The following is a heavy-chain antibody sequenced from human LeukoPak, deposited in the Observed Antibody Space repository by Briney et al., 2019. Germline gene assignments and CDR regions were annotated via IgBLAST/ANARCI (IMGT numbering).Heavy chain of an antibody. V-gene: IGHV1-2*02. CDR3: ARRVAEDSTASYGWFDP. Sequence: ASVKVSCKSSGYTFTGYFINWVRQAPGQGLEWMGSINPNSGGTNYAQNFQGRVTMTRDTSISTTYMELTRLTSDDTAVYYCARRVAEDSTASYGWFDPWGEGTLVTVSS. D-gene: IGHD3-10*01. CDR1: GYTFTGYF. J-gene: IGHJ5*02. CDR2: INPNSGGT.